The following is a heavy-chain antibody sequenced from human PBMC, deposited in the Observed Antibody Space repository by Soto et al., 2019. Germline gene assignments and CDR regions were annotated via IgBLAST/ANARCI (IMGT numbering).Heavy chain of an antibody. CDR3: TPLGGIVSTRKPNNWLDP. J-gene: IGHJ5*02. D-gene: IGHD5-12*01. CDR1: GFTFSTYA. Sequence: GGSLRLSCAASGFTFSTYAMSWVRQAPGKGLEWVSTISGSVGTTYYADSVKGRFTISRDNSKSTLYLQMNSLGAEDTAVYYCTPLGGIVSTRKPNNWLDPWGQGTLVTVSS. CDR2: ISGSVGTT. V-gene: IGHV3-23*01.